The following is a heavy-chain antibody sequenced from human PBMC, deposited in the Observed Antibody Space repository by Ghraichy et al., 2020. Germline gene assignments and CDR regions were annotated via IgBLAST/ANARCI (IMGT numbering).Heavy chain of an antibody. J-gene: IGHJ6*04. V-gene: IGHV3-11*04. D-gene: IGHD1-26*01. CDR1: EFNIGDYS. Sequence: GGSLRLSCAGSEFNIGDYSINWVRQAPGKGLEWISYMSRTGTAIYYADSVKGRFTISRDIARNSVYLEMNSLRVEDTAVYYCARDPRSWSVIYMDVWGEGTTVAVSS. CDR2: MSRTGTAI. CDR3: ARDPRSWSVIYMDV.